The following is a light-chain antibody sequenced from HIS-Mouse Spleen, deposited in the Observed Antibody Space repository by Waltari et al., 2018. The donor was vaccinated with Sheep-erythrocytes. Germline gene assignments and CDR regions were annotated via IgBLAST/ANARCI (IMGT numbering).Light chain of an antibody. CDR2: AAS. J-gene: IGKJ1*01. CDR1: QGISSW. V-gene: IGKV1-12*01. Sequence: DIQMTQSPSSVSASVGDRVTITCRASQGISSWLAWHQQKPGKAPKLLIYAASSLQSGVPSRFSGSGSGTDFTLTISSLQPEDFATYYCQQANSFPQTFGQGTKVEIK. CDR3: QQANSFPQT.